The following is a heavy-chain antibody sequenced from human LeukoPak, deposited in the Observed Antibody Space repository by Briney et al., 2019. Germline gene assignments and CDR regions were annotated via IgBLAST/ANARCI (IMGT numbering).Heavy chain of an antibody. CDR1: GFTVSSNY. Sequence: GSLRLSCAASGFTVSSNYMSWVRQAPGKGLEWVSVIYSGGSTYYADSVKGRFTISRHNSKNTLYLQMNSLRAEDTAVYYCAASDTSYYYYGMDVWGQGTTVTVSS. J-gene: IGHJ6*02. CDR2: IYSGGST. CDR3: AASDTSYYYYGMDV. V-gene: IGHV3-53*04.